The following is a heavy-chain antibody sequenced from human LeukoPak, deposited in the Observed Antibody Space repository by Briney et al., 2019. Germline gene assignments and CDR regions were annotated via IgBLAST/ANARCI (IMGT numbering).Heavy chain of an antibody. CDR3: ASKGYDFWSGHYDY. CDR2: IKQDGSEK. V-gene: IGHV3-7*01. D-gene: IGHD3-3*01. J-gene: IGHJ4*02. CDR1: GFTFSTYW. Sequence: GGSLRLSCAASGFTFSTYWMNWVRQAPGKGLEWVANIKQDGSEKHHVDSVKGRFTISRDNAKNSLYLQMNSLRVEDSAVYYCASKGYDFWSGHYDYWGQGTLVTVSS.